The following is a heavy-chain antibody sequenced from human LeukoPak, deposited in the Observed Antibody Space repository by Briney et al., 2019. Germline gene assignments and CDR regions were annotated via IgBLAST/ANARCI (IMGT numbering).Heavy chain of an antibody. J-gene: IGHJ3*02. Sequence: GGSLRLSCVGTGFTFSTYGMTWVRQAPGKGLEWVSLISGTGGTTYYAESVKGRFTISRDNSKNTLYLQMNSLRAEDTAVYYCAKDGRGGVPRAFDIWGQGTMVTVSS. V-gene: IGHV3-23*01. CDR2: ISGTGGTT. D-gene: IGHD2-15*01. CDR1: GFTFSTYG. CDR3: AKDGRGGVPRAFDI.